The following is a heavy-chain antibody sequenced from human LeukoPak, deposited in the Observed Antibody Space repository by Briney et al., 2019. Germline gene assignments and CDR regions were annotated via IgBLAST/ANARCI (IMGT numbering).Heavy chain of an antibody. CDR1: GDSISSFY. J-gene: IGHJ4*02. D-gene: IGHD5-24*01. Sequence: SETLSLTCTVSGDSISSFYWSWIRQPAGKGLEWIGHIYTSGSTNYNPSLKSRVTMSVDTSKNQFSLKLSSVTAADTAVYYCARDPDGYNTWDYWGQGTLVTVSS. CDR2: IYTSGST. CDR3: ARDPDGYNTWDY. V-gene: IGHV4-4*07.